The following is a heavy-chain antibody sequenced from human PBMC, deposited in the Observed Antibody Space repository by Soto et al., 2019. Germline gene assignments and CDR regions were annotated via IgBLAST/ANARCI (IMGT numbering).Heavy chain of an antibody. V-gene: IGHV3-11*01. CDR2: ISSSGSTI. Sequence: PVGSLRLSCAASGFTFNYFYMNWIRQAPGKGLEWVSYISSSGSTIHYADSVKGRFTVSRDNAKNSLYLQMNSLRAEDTAVYYCARWWMYAPRFDPWGQGTLVTVSS. CDR1: GFTFNYFY. CDR3: ARWWMYAPRFDP. J-gene: IGHJ5*02. D-gene: IGHD2-8*01.